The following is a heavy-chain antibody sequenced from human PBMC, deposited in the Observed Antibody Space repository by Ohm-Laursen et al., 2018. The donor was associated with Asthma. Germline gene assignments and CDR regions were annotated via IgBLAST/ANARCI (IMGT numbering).Heavy chain of an antibody. CDR1: GFTFDDYA. CDR3: AKDMDYYDSSGYYYFDH. V-gene: IGHV3-9*01. Sequence: SLRLSCAASGFTFDDYAMHWVRQAPGKGLEWVSGISWNSGSIGYADSVKGRFTISRDNAKNSLYLQMNSLRAEDTALYYCAKDMDYYDSSGYYYFDHWGQGTLVTVSS. D-gene: IGHD3-22*01. CDR2: ISWNSGSI. J-gene: IGHJ4*02.